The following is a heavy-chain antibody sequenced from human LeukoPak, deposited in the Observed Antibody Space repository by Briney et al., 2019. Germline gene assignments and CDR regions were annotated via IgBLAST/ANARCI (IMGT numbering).Heavy chain of an antibody. Sequence: ASVKVSCKASGFTFHTSAMQWVRQARGQRLEWIGWIVLGSGNTVYSHKFHDRVIITRDMSTSTVYMELDSLGSEDTAVYYCAAQRGASLHDFWSTRLFDPWGQGTLVTVSS. CDR2: IVLGSGNT. CDR1: GFTFHTSA. V-gene: IGHV1-58*02. J-gene: IGHJ5*02. D-gene: IGHD3-3*01. CDR3: AAQRGASLHDFWSTRLFDP.